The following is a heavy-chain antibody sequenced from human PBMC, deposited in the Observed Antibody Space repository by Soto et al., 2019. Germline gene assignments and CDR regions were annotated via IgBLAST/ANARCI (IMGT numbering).Heavy chain of an antibody. J-gene: IGHJ4*02. CDR2: ISYDGGLQ. V-gene: IGHV3-30*13. CDR3: VSDRGYGHASVPYS. Sequence: QAHLVESGGGVVQPGRSLRLSCAASGFTFTSYGMHWVRQAPGTRLEWVAVISYDGGLQHYPDSVKGRFTISRDNSKNRVLLQMNSLRAEDTAVYYCVSDRGYGHASVPYSWGQGTLVSVSS. CDR1: GFTFTSYG. D-gene: IGHD5-18*01.